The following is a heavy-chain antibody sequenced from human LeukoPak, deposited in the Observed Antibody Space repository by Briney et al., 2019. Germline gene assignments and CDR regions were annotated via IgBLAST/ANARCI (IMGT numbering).Heavy chain of an antibody. D-gene: IGHD3-10*01. CDR1: GYSISSGYY. CDR2: IYHSGST. J-gene: IGHJ4*02. CDR3: ARSGYMVRGVLDY. V-gene: IGHV4-38-2*01. Sequence: SETLSLTCAVSGYSISSGYYWGWIRQPPGKGLEWMGSIYHSGSTYYNPSLKSRVTISVDTSKNQFSLKLSSVTAADTAVYYCARSGYMVRGVLDYWGQGTLVTVSS.